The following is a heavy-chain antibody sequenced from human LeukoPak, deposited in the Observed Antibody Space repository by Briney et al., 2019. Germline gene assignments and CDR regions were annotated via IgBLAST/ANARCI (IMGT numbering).Heavy chain of an antibody. J-gene: IGHJ5*01. V-gene: IGHV3-21*01. Sequence: GGSLRLSCAASGFTFSSYTMNWVRLAPGKGLEWVSSISSGSGYIQYADSVKGRFTISRDNAENSVFLQMRSLRVDDTALYYCVRGWFDFWGQGTPVTVS. CDR2: ISSGSGYI. CDR1: GFTFSSYT. CDR3: VRGWFDF.